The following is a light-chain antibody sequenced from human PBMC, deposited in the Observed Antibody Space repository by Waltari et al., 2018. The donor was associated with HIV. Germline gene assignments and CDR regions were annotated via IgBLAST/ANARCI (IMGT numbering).Light chain of an antibody. CDR2: GAS. V-gene: IGKV3-20*01. Sequence: EIVLTQSPGTLSLSPGERATLSCRASQSVSSSYLAWYQQKPGQAPRLLIYGASIRATGIPDRFSGSGSGTDFTLTINRLEPEDFAVYYCQQYGSSPWTFGQGTKVDIK. CDR3: QQYGSSPWT. CDR1: QSVSSSY. J-gene: IGKJ1*01.